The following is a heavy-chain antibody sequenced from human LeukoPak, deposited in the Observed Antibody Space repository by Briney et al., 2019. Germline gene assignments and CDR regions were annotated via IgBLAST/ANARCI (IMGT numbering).Heavy chain of an antibody. CDR2: IYYSGST. J-gene: IGHJ3*02. CDR1: GGSLSSSSYY. D-gene: IGHD1-1*01. CDR3: ARVESDAFDI. Sequence: PSETLSLTCTVSGGSLSSSSYYWGWIRQPPGKGLEWIGSIYYSGSTYYNPSLKSRVTISVDTSKNQFSLKLSSVTAADTAVYYCARVESDAFDIWGQGTMVTVSS. V-gene: IGHV4-39*07.